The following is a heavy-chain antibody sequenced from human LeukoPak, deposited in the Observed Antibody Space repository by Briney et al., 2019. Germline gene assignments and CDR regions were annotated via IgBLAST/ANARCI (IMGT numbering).Heavy chain of an antibody. Sequence: ASVKVSYKASGGTFSSYAISWVRQAPGQGLEWMGGIIPIFGTANYAQKFQGRVTITADKSTSTAYMELSSLRSEDTAVYYCARDRYSSGWSHFDYWGQGTLVTVSS. J-gene: IGHJ4*02. CDR2: IIPIFGTA. D-gene: IGHD6-19*01. CDR3: ARDRYSSGWSHFDY. CDR1: GGTFSSYA. V-gene: IGHV1-69*06.